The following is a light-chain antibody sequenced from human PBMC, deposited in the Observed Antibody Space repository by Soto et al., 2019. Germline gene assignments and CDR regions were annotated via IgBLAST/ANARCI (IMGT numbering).Light chain of an antibody. Sequence: EIVLTQSPGTLSLSPGERATLSCRASQSVSSSYLAWYQQKPGQAPRLLIYGASSRATGIPDRFSGSGSGTDFTLTICRLEPEDFAVYYCQQYGGSPEITFGQGTRLEIK. V-gene: IGKV3-20*01. CDR2: GAS. CDR3: QQYGGSPEIT. J-gene: IGKJ5*01. CDR1: QSVSSSY.